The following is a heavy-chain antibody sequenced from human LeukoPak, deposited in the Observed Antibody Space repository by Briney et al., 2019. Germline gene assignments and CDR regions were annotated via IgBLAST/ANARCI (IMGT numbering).Heavy chain of an antibody. CDR1: GFTFSSFD. J-gene: IGHJ4*02. Sequence: GGSLRLSCAASGFTFSSFDMDWVRQATGKGLEWVSAIGTAGDTYYPGSVKGRFTISRENAKNSLYLQMNSLRAGDTAVYYCARGSYYDSSGYPSDYWGQGTLVTVSS. V-gene: IGHV3-13*01. CDR2: IGTAGDT. CDR3: ARGSYYDSSGYPSDY. D-gene: IGHD3-22*01.